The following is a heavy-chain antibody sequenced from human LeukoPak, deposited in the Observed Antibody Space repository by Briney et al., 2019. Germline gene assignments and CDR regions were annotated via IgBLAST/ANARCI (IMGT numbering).Heavy chain of an antibody. D-gene: IGHD1-26*01. V-gene: IGHV4-39*07. CDR3: AREFVNHEWELHYFDY. CDR1: GGSISGSGYY. CDR2: IYESGSI. J-gene: IGHJ4*02. Sequence: SETLSLTCTVSGGSISGSGYYSGWVRQPPGKGLEWIGSIYESGSIYYNPSLNSRVTISVDTSKNQFSLKLSSVTAADTAVYYCAREFVNHEWELHYFDYWGQGTLVTVSS.